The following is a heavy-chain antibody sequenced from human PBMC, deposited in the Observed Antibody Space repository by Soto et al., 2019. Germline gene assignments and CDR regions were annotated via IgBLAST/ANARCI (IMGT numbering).Heavy chain of an antibody. CDR3: ASRKRYSGYGWVSYFDY. D-gene: IGHD5-12*01. J-gene: IGHJ4*02. V-gene: IGHV1-69*01. CDR2: IIPIFGTA. Sequence: QVQLVQSGAEVKKPGSSVKVSCKASGGTFSSYAISWVRQAPGQGLEWMGGIIPIFGTANYAQKFQGRVTITADESTSTAYMELSSLRSEDTAVYYCASRKRYSGYGWVSYFDYWGQGTLVTVSS. CDR1: GGTFSSYA.